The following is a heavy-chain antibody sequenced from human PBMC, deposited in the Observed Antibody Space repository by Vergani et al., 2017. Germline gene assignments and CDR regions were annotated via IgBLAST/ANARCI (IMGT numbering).Heavy chain of an antibody. V-gene: IGHV1-46*01. CDR3: ARDSDGVVQAYGMDV. Sequence: QVQLVQSGAEVKKPGASVKVSCKASGSTFTSYYMHWVRPAPGQGLEWMGIINPSGGSTSYAQKFQGRVTMTRDTSTSTVYMELSSLRSEDTAVYYCARDSDGVVQAYGMDVWGQGTTVTVSS. J-gene: IGHJ6*02. D-gene: IGHD3-3*01. CDR2: INPSGGST. CDR1: GSTFTSYY.